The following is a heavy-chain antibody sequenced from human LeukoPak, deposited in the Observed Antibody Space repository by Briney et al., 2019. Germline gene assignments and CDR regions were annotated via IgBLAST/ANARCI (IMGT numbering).Heavy chain of an antibody. D-gene: IGHD6-13*01. CDR2: INSKSGAT. J-gene: IGHJ4*02. CDR3: AREAALSSNLRDYLDY. V-gene: IGHV1-2*02. Sequence: ASVTVSCKPSGYTFSDYFIHWVRQAPGQGLEWMGRINSKSGATNFAQSFQGRVTMTRDTSLSTAYMELSTLRSDDTAVYYCAREAALSSNLRDYLDYWGQGTLVTVSS. CDR1: GYTFSDYF.